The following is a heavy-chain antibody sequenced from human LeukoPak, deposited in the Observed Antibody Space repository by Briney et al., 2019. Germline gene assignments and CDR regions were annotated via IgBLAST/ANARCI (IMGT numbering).Heavy chain of an antibody. CDR1: GFTFSSYG. J-gene: IGHJ4*02. CDR2: ISYDGSNK. D-gene: IGHD4-17*01. Sequence: QPGGSLRLSCAASGFTFSSYGMHWVRQAPGKGLEWVAVISYDGSNKYYADSVKGRFTISRDNSKNTLYLQMNSLRAEDTAVYYCARVPYGDWRFDYWGQGTLVTVSS. CDR3: ARVPYGDWRFDY. V-gene: IGHV3-30*03.